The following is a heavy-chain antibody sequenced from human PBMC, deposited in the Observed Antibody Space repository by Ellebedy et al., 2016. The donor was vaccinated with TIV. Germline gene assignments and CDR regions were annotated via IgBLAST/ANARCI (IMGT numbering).Heavy chain of an antibody. D-gene: IGHD2-21*02. V-gene: IGHV3-11*04. CDR1: GFTFSDFY. J-gene: IGHJ4*02. Sequence: GGSLRLSCAASGFTFSDFYMSWIRQAPGKGLEWVSSISYSGITIYYADSVKGRFTISRDNAKNSLYLQMNSLRAEDTAVYYCAREFDDYFFDYWGQGALVTASS. CDR3: AREFDDYFFDY. CDR2: ISYSGITI.